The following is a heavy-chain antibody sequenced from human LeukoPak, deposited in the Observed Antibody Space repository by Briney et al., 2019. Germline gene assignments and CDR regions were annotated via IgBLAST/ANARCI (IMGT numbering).Heavy chain of an antibody. Sequence: PSETLSLTCTVSGGSISSYYWSWIRQPPGKGLEWIGYIYYTGSTNYNPSLQSRVTISGDTSKKQFSLKLTSLTAADTAVYYCAREAGGDWGQGTLVTVSS. V-gene: IGHV4-59*01. J-gene: IGHJ4*02. CDR3: AREAGGD. CDR1: GGSISSYY. CDR2: IYYTGST. D-gene: IGHD3-16*01.